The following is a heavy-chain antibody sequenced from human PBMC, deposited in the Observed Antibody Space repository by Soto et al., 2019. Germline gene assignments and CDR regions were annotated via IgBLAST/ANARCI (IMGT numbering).Heavy chain of an antibody. CDR1: GLTFSVSA. CDR3: ATVHNPSRSFHY. V-gene: IGHV3-23*01. Sequence: GGSLRLSCVASGLTFSVSAMTWVRQAPGKGLEWVSTTGISGRTTYYGDSVKGRFTVSRDNSKNTLDLQMSSLRAEDTAVYYCATVHNPSRSFHYWGPGTLVTVYS. CDR2: TGISGRTT. D-gene: IGHD1-20*01. J-gene: IGHJ4*02.